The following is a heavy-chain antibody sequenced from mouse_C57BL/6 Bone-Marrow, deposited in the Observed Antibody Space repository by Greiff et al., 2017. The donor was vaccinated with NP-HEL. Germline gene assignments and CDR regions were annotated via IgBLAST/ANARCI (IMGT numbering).Heavy chain of an antibody. CDR2: INPYNGGT. Sequence: EVQLQQSGPVLVKPGASVKMSCKASGYTFTDYYMNWVKQSHGKSLEWIGVINPYNGGTSYNQKFKGKATLTVGKSSSTAYMELHSLTSEDSAVYYCAPEGFVPWYFDVWGTGTTVTVYS. J-gene: IGHJ1*03. V-gene: IGHV1-19*01. CDR1: GYTFTDYY. CDR3: APEGFVPWYFDV. D-gene: IGHD6-1*01.